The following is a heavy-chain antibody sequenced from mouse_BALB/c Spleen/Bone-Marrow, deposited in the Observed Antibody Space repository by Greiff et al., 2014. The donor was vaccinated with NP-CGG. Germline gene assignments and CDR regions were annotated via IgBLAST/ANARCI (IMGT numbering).Heavy chain of an antibody. CDR1: GFTFSSYG. J-gene: IGHJ2*01. CDR2: INSNGGST. Sequence: EVQLQESGGGLVQPGGSLKLSCAASGFTFSSYGMSWVRQTPDKRLELVATINSNGGSTYYPDSVKGRFTISRDNAKNTLYLQMSSLKSEDTAMYYCARPYRYYFDYWGQGTTLPVSS. D-gene: IGHD2-14*01. V-gene: IGHV5-6-3*01. CDR3: ARPYRYYFDY.